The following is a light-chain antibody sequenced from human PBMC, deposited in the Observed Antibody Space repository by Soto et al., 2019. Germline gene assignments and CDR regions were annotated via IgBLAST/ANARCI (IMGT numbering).Light chain of an antibody. CDR2: AAS. V-gene: IGKV1-8*01. J-gene: IGKJ1*01. CDR1: QGIGSY. CDR3: QQYNNWPQT. Sequence: AIRMTQSPSSFSASTGDRVTITCRASQGIGSYLAWFQQKPGQAPKLLIYAASTLQSGVPSRFSGSGSGTDFTLTISCLQSEDFAVYYCQQYNNWPQTFGQGTKVDIK.